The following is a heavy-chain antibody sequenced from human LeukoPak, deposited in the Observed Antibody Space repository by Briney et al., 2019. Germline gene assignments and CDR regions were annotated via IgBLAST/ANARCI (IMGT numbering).Heavy chain of an antibody. CDR1: GFTFSSYW. J-gene: IGHJ6*02. CDR3: ARDTNREQDI. Sequence: GGSLRLSCAASGFTFSSYWMSWVRQAPGKGLEYVSAISGNGVTTHYTNSVKGRFTISRDNSKNTVYLQMGSLSTEDTAVYCCARDTNREQDIWGQGTTVTVSS. CDR2: ISGNGVTT. V-gene: IGHV3-64*01. D-gene: IGHD3-3*01.